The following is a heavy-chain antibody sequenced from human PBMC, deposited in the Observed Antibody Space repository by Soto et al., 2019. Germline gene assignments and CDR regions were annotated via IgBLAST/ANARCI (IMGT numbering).Heavy chain of an antibody. D-gene: IGHD6-13*01. V-gene: IGHV1-8*02. Sequence: ASVKVSCKASGYTFINFDISWVRQAAGQGLEWLGWMNPGSGKTGYASKFQGRVAMTRDASTGTSHLELSSLTSDDTAVYYCARVASAGTLNWFDPWGQGTLVTVSS. CDR1: GYTFINFD. J-gene: IGHJ5*02. CDR2: MNPGSGKT. CDR3: ARVASAGTLNWFDP.